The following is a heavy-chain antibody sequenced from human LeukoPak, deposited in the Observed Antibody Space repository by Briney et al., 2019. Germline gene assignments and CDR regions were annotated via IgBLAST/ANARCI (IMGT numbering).Heavy chain of an antibody. CDR1: GFTFSDYY. D-gene: IGHD3-16*01. J-gene: IGHJ4*02. CDR2: ISSSSGYT. Sequence: GGSLRLSCAASGFTFSDYYMSWIRQAPGKGLEWVSYISSSSGYTNYADSVKGRFTISRDNAKNSLYLQMNSLRAEDTAVYYCARDMGLRYFDYWGQGTLVTVSS. V-gene: IGHV3-11*06. CDR3: ARDMGLRYFDY.